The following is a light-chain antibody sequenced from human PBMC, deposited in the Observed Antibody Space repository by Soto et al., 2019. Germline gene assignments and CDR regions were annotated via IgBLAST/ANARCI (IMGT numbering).Light chain of an antibody. Sequence: QSALTQPASVSGSPGQSITISCTGTSSDVGGYNYVSWYQQHPGKAAKLMIYDVSNRPSGVSNRFSGSKSGNTASLTISGLQAEDEADYYCSSYTSSSAPLWVFGGGTKVTVL. CDR3: SSYTSSSAPLWV. CDR2: DVS. V-gene: IGLV2-14*01. CDR1: SSDVGGYNY. J-gene: IGLJ3*02.